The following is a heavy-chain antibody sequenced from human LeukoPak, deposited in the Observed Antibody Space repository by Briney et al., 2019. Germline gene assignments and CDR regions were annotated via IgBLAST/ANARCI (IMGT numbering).Heavy chain of an antibody. CDR3: ARDRGHLLDL. J-gene: IGHJ3*01. CDR1: RFTFSSYA. V-gene: IGHV3-30-3*01. CDR2: ISYDGSNK. D-gene: IGHD3-10*01. Sequence: GGSLRLSCAASRFTFSSYAMHWVRQAPGKGLEWVAVISYDGSNKYYADSVKGRFTISRDNSKNTLYLQMNSLRAEDTAVYYCARDRGHLLDLWGQGTMVTVSS.